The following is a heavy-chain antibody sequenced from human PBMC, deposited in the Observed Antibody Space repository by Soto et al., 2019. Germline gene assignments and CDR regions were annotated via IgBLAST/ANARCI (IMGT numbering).Heavy chain of an antibody. Sequence: QVQLQQWGAGLLKPSETLSLTCAVYGGSFSGYYWSWIRQPPGKGLEWIGEINHSGRTNYNPSLKSLVTIAVDTSKNEVSLKLSSVTAAHTAVYYCARKDIVVVVAAFYFDYWGQGTLVTVSS. J-gene: IGHJ4*02. CDR1: GGSFSGYY. CDR2: INHSGRT. D-gene: IGHD2-15*01. V-gene: IGHV4-34*01. CDR3: ARKDIVVVVAAFYFDY.